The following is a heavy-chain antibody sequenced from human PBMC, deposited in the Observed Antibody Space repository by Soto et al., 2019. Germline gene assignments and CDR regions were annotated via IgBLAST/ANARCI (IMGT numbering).Heavy chain of an antibody. CDR2: IRNKANSYTR. Sequence: EGQLVESGGGLVQPGGSLRLSCAASGFIFSDQYMDWVRQAPGKGLEWVGRIRNKANSYTREYAASVKGRFTISRYDSKSSVYLQINSLKAEDTDLYYFARDNAGAPYVDLWGRGTRVTVSS. J-gene: IGHJ2*01. V-gene: IGHV3-72*01. CDR3: ARDNAGAPYVDL. D-gene: IGHD1-26*01. CDR1: GFIFSDQY.